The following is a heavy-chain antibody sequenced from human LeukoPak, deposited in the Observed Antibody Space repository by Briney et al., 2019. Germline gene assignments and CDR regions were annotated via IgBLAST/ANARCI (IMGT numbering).Heavy chain of an antibody. CDR1: GFTFSSYA. J-gene: IGHJ4*02. Sequence: GGSLRLSCAVSGFTFSSYAMSWVRQAPGKGLEWVSAICVSGDTTYYADSVKGRFTISRDNSKNTLYLQMNSLRAEDTALYYCAKAPPIGYCSSTTCYFDYWGQGTLVTVSS. CDR2: ICVSGDTT. V-gene: IGHV3-23*01. CDR3: AKAPPIGYCSSTTCYFDY. D-gene: IGHD2-2*01.